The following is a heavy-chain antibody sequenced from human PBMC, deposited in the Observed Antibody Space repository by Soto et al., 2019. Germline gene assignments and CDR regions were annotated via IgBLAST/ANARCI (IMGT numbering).Heavy chain of an antibody. CDR1: GYSFTSYW. CDR2: IYPGDSDT. Sequence: PGESLKISCKGSGYSFTSYWIGWVRQMSGKGLEWMGIIYPGDSDTRYSPSFQGQVTISADKSISTAYLQWSSLKASDTAMYYCARTEGPSSSWYNSMYYYSGMDVCGQGTTVTVSS. J-gene: IGHJ6*02. CDR3: ARTEGPSSSWYNSMYYYSGMDV. V-gene: IGHV5-51*01. D-gene: IGHD6-13*01.